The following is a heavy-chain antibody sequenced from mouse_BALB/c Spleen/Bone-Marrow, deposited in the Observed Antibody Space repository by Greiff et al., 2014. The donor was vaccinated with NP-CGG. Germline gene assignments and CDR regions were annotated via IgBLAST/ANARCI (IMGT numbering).Heavy chain of an antibody. V-gene: IGHV1-69*02. Sequence: QVQLQQSGAESVKPGASVKLSCKASGYTFTTYWMHWVKQRPGQGLEWIGQIDPSDSYTNYSQKFKGKATLTVDKSSSTAYMQLSSLSSEDSAVYYCARGGDNYAWFPYWGQGTLVTVSA. CDR1: GYTFTTYW. CDR3: ARGGDNYAWFPY. J-gene: IGHJ3*01. D-gene: IGHD1-3*01. CDR2: IDPSDSYT.